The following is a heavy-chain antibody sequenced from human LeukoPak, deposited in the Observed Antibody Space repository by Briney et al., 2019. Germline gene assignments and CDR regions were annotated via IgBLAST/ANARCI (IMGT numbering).Heavy chain of an antibody. J-gene: IGHJ4*02. CDR1: GYRFTSYW. Sequence: GASLQISCKGSGYRFTSYWISWVRQMPGKGLAWMGRIDPSDSYTNYSPSFQGHVTISADKSISTAHLQWSSLKASDTAMYYCARILRFGELFPSNIDYWGQGTLVTVSS. CDR2: IDPSDSYT. V-gene: IGHV5-10-1*01. CDR3: ARILRFGELFPSNIDY. D-gene: IGHD3-10*01.